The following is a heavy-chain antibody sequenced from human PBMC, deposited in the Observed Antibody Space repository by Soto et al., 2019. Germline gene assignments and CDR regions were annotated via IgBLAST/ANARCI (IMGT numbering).Heavy chain of an antibody. V-gene: IGHV4-59*01. CDR1: GGSISSYY. D-gene: IGHD4-17*01. J-gene: IGHJ4*02. CDR2: IYYSGST. CDR3: ARTYGDYVFDY. Sequence: SETLSLTCTVSGGSISSYYWSWIRQPPGRGLEWIGSIYYSGSTNYSPSLKSRVTISVDTSKNQFSLKLSSVTAADTAVYYCARTYGDYVFDYWGQGTLVTVSS.